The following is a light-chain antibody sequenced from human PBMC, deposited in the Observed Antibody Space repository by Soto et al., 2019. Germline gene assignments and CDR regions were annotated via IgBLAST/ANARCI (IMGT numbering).Light chain of an antibody. Sequence: EIVLTQSPGTLALSPGEGATLSCRASQSVSKYLAWYKQKPGQAPRLLIYGASRRATGIPDSFSGSGSGTDFTLTISRLEPEDFAVYYCQQYGGSPQTFGQGTKVDIK. CDR1: QSVSKY. J-gene: IGKJ1*01. CDR2: GAS. V-gene: IGKV3-20*01. CDR3: QQYGGSPQT.